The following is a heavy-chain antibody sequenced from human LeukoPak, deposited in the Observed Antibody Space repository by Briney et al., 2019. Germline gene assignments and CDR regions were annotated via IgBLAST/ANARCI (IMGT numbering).Heavy chain of an antibody. D-gene: IGHD4-17*01. V-gene: IGHV3-9*01. CDR2: ISWNSGSI. CDR3: ARSRDGDSDYFDY. J-gene: IGHJ4*02. Sequence: GRSLRLSCAASGFTFDDYAMHWVRQAPGKGLEWVSGISWNSGSIGYADSVKGRFTISRDNAKNSLYLQMNSLRAEDTAVYYCARSRDGDSDYFDYWGQGTLVTVSS. CDR1: GFTFDDYA.